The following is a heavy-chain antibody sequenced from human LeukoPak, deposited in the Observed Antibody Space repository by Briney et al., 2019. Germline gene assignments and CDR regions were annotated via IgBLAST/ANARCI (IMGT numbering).Heavy chain of an antibody. J-gene: IGHJ3*02. D-gene: IGHD3-22*01. Sequence: ASVKVSCKVSGYTLTELSMHWVRQAPGKGLEWMGGFDPEDGETIYAQEFQGRVTMTEDTSTDTAYMELSSLRSEDTAVYYCATALYYYDSSGYWVGAFDIWGQGTMVTVSS. V-gene: IGHV1-24*01. CDR2: FDPEDGET. CDR3: ATALYYYDSSGYWVGAFDI. CDR1: GYTLTELS.